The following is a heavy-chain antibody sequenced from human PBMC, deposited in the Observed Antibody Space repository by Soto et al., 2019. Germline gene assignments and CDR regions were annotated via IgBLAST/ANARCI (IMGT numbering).Heavy chain of an antibody. J-gene: IGHJ5*02. D-gene: IGHD2-15*01. Sequence: SGPELVNPTETLTLTCTLSGFSLSNARMGVSRIRQPPGKALERLAHIFSNDEKSYSTSLKSRLTISKDTSKSQVVLTMTSMDPVDTATYYCARGHLVVVAAIDWFDPWGQGTLVTVS. CDR2: IFSNDEK. CDR1: GFSLSNARMG. V-gene: IGHV2-26*01. CDR3: ARGHLVVVAAIDWFDP.